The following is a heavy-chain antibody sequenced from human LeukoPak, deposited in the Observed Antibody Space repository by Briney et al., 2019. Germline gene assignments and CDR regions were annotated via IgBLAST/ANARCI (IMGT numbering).Heavy chain of an antibody. D-gene: IGHD3-16*02. CDR3: ARDRDRSCTLDY. CDR1: GGSISSGGYY. V-gene: IGHV4-30-2*01. J-gene: IGHJ4*02. Sequence: SETLSLTCTVSGGSISSGGYYWSWIRQPPGKGLEWIGYIYHSGSTYYNPSLKSRVTISVDRSKNQFSLKLSSVTAADTAVYYCARDRDRSCTLDYWGQGTLVTVSS. CDR2: IYHSGST.